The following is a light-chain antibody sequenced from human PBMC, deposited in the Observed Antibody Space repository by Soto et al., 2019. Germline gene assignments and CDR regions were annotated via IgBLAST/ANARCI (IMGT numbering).Light chain of an antibody. J-gene: IGLJ1*01. CDR1: SRDVGGYNY. V-gene: IGLV2-14*01. CDR3: SSYTSSSTYV. CDR2: DVS. Sequence: SLLTQPASVFGSPGHSITISSTGTSRDVGGYNYVSCYQQHPGKAPKLMIYDVSNRPSGVSNRFSGSKSGNTASLTISGLRAEDEADYYCSSYTSSSTYVFGTGTKVTVL.